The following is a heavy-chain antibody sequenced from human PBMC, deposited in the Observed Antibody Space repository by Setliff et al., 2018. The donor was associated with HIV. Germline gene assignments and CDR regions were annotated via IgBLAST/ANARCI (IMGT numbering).Heavy chain of an antibody. CDR3: ARVDSGSYYRWYFDR. V-gene: IGHV1-18*01. Sequence: ASVKVSCKASAYTFTDYGISWVRQAPGQGLEWMGWISAYNGNTNYAQKLQGRVTMTTDTSTSTAYMELRSLRSDDTAVYYCARVDSGSYYRWYFDRWGRGTLVTVSS. J-gene: IGHJ2*01. D-gene: IGHD1-26*01. CDR1: AYTFTDYG. CDR2: ISAYNGNT.